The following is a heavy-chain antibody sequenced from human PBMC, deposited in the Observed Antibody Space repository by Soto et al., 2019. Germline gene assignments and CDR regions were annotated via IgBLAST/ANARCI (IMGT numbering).Heavy chain of an antibody. V-gene: IGHV3-30*18. CDR2: ISYDGSNK. D-gene: IGHD2-2*01. CDR1: GFTFSSDG. CDR3: AKDANFIVVVPAAMLNLSPYSYYYYMDT. J-gene: IGHJ6*03. Sequence: GGSLRLSCAASGFTFSSDGMHWVRQAPGKGLEWVAVISYDGSNKYYADSVKGRFTISRDNSKNTLYLQMNSLRAEDTAVYYCAKDANFIVVVPAAMLNLSPYSYYYYMDTWGKDATVTISS.